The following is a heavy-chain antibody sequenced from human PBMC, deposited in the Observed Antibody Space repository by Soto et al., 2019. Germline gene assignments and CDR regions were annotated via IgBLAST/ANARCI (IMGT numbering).Heavy chain of an antibody. Sequence: PGGSLRLSCAASGFTFSSYAMSWVRQAPGKGLEWVSAISGSGGSTYYADSVKGRFTISRDNSKNTLYLQMNSLRAEDTAVYYCAKDSRLRYFDWPRWFDPWRQGTLVTVSS. CDR1: GFTFSSYA. J-gene: IGHJ5*02. CDR3: AKDSRLRYFDWPRWFDP. D-gene: IGHD3-9*01. V-gene: IGHV3-23*01. CDR2: ISGSGGST.